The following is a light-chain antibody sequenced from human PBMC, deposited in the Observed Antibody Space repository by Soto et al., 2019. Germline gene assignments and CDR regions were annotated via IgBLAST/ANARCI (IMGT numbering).Light chain of an antibody. CDR2: LNSDGSH. CDR1: SGHSSYA. J-gene: IGLJ1*01. V-gene: IGLV4-69*01. Sequence: QPVLTQSPSASASLGASVKLTCTLNSGHSSYAIAWHQQQPEKGPRYLMKLNSDGSHSKGDGIPDRFSGSSSGAERYLTISSLQSEDEADYYCQTWGTGIQGIFGTGITLTVL. CDR3: QTWGTGIQGI.